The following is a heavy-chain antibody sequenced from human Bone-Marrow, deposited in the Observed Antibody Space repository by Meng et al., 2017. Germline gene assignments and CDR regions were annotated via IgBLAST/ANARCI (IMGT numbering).Heavy chain of an antibody. J-gene: IGHJ4*02. V-gene: IGHV7-4-1*02. CDR3: ARPPHYFGSGSYYFDY. CDR1: GYTFTTYA. CDR2: INTNTGNP. Sequence: QVQLLQSGYQLKKPGASVKVSCKASGYTFTTYAMNWVRQAPGQGLEWMGWINTNTGNPTYAQGFTGRFVFSLDTSVSTAYLQISSLKAEDTAVYYCARPPHYFGSGSYYFDYWGQGTLVTVSS. D-gene: IGHD3-10*01.